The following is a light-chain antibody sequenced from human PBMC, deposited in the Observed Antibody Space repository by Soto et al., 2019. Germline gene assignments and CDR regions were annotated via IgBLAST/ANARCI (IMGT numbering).Light chain of an antibody. CDR2: GAS. J-gene: IGKJ2*01. Sequence: EIVMTQSPATLSVSPGERATLSCRASQSVSNNLAWYQQKPGQAPRLLIYGASTRATGIPARFSGSGSGTAFTLPISSLQSEDFAVYYCQQYNNWPHTFGQGTKLEIK. CDR3: QQYNNWPHT. V-gene: IGKV3-15*01. CDR1: QSVSNN.